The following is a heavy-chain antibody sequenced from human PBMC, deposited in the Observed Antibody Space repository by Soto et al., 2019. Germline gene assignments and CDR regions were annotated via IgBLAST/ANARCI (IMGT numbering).Heavy chain of an antibody. D-gene: IGHD6-19*01. V-gene: IGHV1-69*01. J-gene: IGHJ4*02. Sequence: QVQLVQSGAEVKKPGSSVKVSCKASGGTFSSYAISWVRQAPGQGLEWMGGIIPIFGTANYAQKFQGRVTITADESTSTAYMELNSLRSDDAAVYNCARVPSVAFPFDYWGQGTLVSVSS. CDR1: GGTFSSYA. CDR2: IIPIFGTA. CDR3: ARVPSVAFPFDY.